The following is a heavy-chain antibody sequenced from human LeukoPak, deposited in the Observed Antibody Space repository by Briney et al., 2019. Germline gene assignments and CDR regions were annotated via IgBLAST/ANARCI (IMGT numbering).Heavy chain of an antibody. CDR3: ARFYTKYYYDSSGYNDAFDI. CDR1: GGTFSSYA. J-gene: IGHJ3*02. Sequence: ASVKASCKASGGTFSSYAISWVRQAPGQGLEWMGRIIPILGIANYAQKFQGRVTITADKSTSTAYMELSSLRSEDTAVYYCARFYTKYYYDSSGYNDAFDIWGQGTMVTVSS. CDR2: IIPILGIA. V-gene: IGHV1-69*04. D-gene: IGHD3-22*01.